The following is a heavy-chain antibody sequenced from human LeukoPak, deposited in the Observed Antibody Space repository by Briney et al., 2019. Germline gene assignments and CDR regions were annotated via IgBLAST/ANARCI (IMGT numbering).Heavy chain of an antibody. CDR2: LYSDDSA. V-gene: IGHV3-66*02. CDR1: GFSISSGY. Sequence: GGSLRLSCVASGFSISSGYMTWARQAPGKALEWVSVLYSDDSAYYPDSVKGRFTISRDNSKSTLHLQMDTLRTEDTAMYYCARDPWQGSTTLHWGQGIMVTVSS. D-gene: IGHD1-26*01. J-gene: IGHJ4*02. CDR3: ARDPWQGSTTLH.